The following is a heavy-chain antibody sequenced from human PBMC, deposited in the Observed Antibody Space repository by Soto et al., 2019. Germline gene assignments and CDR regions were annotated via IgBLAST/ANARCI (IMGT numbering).Heavy chain of an antibody. CDR2: VYHSGST. CDR3: ASSYSTSSSPDY. V-gene: IGHV4-59*01. J-gene: IGHJ4*02. CDR1: GGSMRNYY. Sequence: SETLSLTCSVSGGSMRNYYWNWIRQPPGRGLEWIGYVYHSGSTNYNPSLKSRVSMSVDVSRNHFSLTLHSVTAADTAVYFCASSYSTSSSPDYWGQGTLVTVSS. D-gene: IGHD6-6*01.